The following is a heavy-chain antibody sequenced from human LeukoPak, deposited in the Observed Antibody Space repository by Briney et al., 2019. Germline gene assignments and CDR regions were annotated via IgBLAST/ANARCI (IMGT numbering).Heavy chain of an antibody. V-gene: IGHV3-23*01. CDR2: ISGSGGST. D-gene: IGHD3-9*01. J-gene: IGHJ3*02. CDR3: ARRRWRYYDILTGYQNDAFDT. CDR1: GFTFSSYA. Sequence: PGGSLRLSCAASGFTFSSYAMSWVRQAPGKGLEWVSAISGSGGSTYYADSVKGRFTISRDNSKNTLYLQMNSLRAEDTAVYYCARRRWRYYDILTGYQNDAFDTWGQGTMVTVSS.